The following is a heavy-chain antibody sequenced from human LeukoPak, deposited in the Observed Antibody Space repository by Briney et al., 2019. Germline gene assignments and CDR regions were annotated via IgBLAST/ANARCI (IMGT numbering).Heavy chain of an antibody. CDR1: EFTFSNYW. CDR3: ARDLVGGWPSSFDP. J-gene: IGHJ5*02. CDR2: IQKDGSQK. Sequence: GGSLRLSCAASEFTFSNYWMSWVRQAPGKGLEWVASIQKDGSQKYYLESVKGRFTISRDNAKNSLYLQMNSLRAEDTALYYCARDLVGGWPSSFDPWGQGTLVTVSS. D-gene: IGHD6-19*01. V-gene: IGHV3-7*03.